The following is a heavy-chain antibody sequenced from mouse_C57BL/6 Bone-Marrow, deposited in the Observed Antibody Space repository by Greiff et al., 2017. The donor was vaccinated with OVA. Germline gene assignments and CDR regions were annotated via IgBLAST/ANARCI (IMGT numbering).Heavy chain of an antibody. V-gene: IGHV14-4*01. Sequence: EVQLQQSGAELVRPGASVKLSCTASGFNIKDDYMHWVKQRPEQGLEWIGWIDPENGDTEYASKFQGKATITADTSSNTAYLQLSSLTSEDTAVYYCTTANSLSWFAYWGQGTLVTVSA. CDR2: IDPENGDT. D-gene: IGHD4-1*01. J-gene: IGHJ3*01. CDR1: GFNIKDDY. CDR3: TTANSLSWFAY.